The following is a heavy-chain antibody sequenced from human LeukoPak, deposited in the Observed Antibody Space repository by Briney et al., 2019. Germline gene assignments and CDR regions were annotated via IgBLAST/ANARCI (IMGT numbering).Heavy chain of an antibody. D-gene: IGHD6-6*01. CDR1: GGSFSGYY. CDR2: INHIGST. V-gene: IGHV4-34*01. Sequence: PSETLSLTCAVYGGSFSGYYWSWIRQPPGKGLEWIGEINHIGSTNYNPSLKSRVTISVATSKNHFYLKMSSVTAADTAVYYCARAPRIAAHHFDYWGQGTLVTVSS. CDR3: ARAPRIAAHHFDY. J-gene: IGHJ4*02.